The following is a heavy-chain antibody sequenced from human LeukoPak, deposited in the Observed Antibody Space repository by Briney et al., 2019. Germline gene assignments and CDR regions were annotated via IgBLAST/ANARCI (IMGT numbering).Heavy chain of an antibody. D-gene: IGHD2-15*01. Sequence: SETLSLTCAVYGGSSSGYYWSWIRQPPGKGLEWIGEINHSGSTNYNPSLKSRVTISVDTSKNQYSLRLSSVTAADTAVYYCARKIVVVVAAPGGGFDPWGQGTLVTVSS. J-gene: IGHJ5*02. V-gene: IGHV4-34*01. CDR2: INHSGST. CDR3: ARKIVVVVAAPGGGFDP. CDR1: GGSSSGYY.